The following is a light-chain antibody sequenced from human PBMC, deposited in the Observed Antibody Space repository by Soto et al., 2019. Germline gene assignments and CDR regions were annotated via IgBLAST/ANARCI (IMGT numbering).Light chain of an antibody. CDR2: DVS. CDR3: SSYTGGSTRVV. J-gene: IGLJ2*01. CDR1: SSDVGGYNY. V-gene: IGLV2-14*03. Sequence: QSALTQPASVSGSPGQSITISCTGTSSDVGGYNYVSWYQQHPGKAPKVMIYDVSKRPSGISNRFSGSKSGNTASLTISGLQVEDGADYYCSSYTGGSTRVVFGGGTKLTVL.